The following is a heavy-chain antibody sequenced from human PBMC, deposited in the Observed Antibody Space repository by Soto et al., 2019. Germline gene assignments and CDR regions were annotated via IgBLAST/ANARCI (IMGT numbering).Heavy chain of an antibody. Sequence: QLQLQESGPGLVKPSETLSLTCSVSGGSISSRSYSWGWIRQPPGKGLEWIVTIYYSGSSNYDPSPQSRSTIPVHASKTESSLRSSSVTAAHTAVSSCVSLAGYCIGASCYGHYAVDVWGQGTTVTVSS. J-gene: IGHJ6*02. D-gene: IGHD2-15*01. CDR1: GGSISSRSYS. CDR3: VSLAGYCIGASCYGHYAVDV. V-gene: IGHV4-39*01. CDR2: IYYSGSS.